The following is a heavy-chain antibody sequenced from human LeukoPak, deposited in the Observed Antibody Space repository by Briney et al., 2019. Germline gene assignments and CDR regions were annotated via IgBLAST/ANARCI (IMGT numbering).Heavy chain of an antibody. CDR1: GGTFSSYA. V-gene: IGHV1-69*13. Sequence: SVKVSCKASGGTFSSYAISWVRQAPGQGLEWMGGIIPIFGTANYAQKFQGRVTITADESTSTAYMELSSLRSEDTAVYYCAGGALYGSSGYPNVGYYYYGMDVWGQGTAVTVSS. D-gene: IGHD3-22*01. CDR2: IIPIFGTA. CDR3: AGGALYGSSGYPNVGYYYYGMDV. J-gene: IGHJ6*02.